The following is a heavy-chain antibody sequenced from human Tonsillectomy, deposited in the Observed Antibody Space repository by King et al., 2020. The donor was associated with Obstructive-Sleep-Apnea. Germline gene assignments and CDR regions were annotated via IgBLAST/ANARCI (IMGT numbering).Heavy chain of an antibody. CDR2: INHSGST. D-gene: IGHD3-22*01. Sequence: VQLQQWGAGLLKPSETLSLTCAVYGGSFSGYYWSWIRQPPGKGLEWIGEINHSGSTKYNPSLKSRVTISVDTSKNQFSLKLSSVTAADTAVYYCARERRQYYYDSSGPYYYYYGMDVWGQGTTVTVSS. CDR1: GGSFSGYY. J-gene: IGHJ6*02. CDR3: ARERRQYYYDSSGPYYYYYGMDV. V-gene: IGHV4-34*01.